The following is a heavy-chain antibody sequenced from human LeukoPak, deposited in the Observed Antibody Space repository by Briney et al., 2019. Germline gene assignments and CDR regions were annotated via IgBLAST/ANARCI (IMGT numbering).Heavy chain of an antibody. CDR1: GFTFSSYT. D-gene: IGHD7-27*01. J-gene: IGHJ4*02. CDR3: AKDGGLWVSAHWGDS. Sequence: PGGSLRLSCAASGFTFSSYTMSWVRQAPGKGLEWVSTITTSDGNTYYADSVEGRLTVSRDNSKNTLFLQMNSLRAEDTAVYYCAKDGGLWVSAHWGDSWGRGTLVTVSS. CDR2: ITTSDGNT. V-gene: IGHV3-23*01.